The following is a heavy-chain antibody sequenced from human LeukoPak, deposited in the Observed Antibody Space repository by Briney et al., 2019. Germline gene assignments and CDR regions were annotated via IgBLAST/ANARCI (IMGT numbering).Heavy chain of an antibody. CDR3: ARRGRNSSGWQDYL. CDR2: TYHTGST. J-gene: IGHJ4*02. Sequence: SETLSLTCTVSGGSISSYYWSWIRQPPGKGLEWIANTYHTGSTNYNPSLSSRVTISIDTAKNQFSLKLTSVTAADTAVYYCARRGRNSSGWQDYLWGQGTLVTVSS. CDR1: GGSISSYY. V-gene: IGHV4-59*01. D-gene: IGHD6-25*01.